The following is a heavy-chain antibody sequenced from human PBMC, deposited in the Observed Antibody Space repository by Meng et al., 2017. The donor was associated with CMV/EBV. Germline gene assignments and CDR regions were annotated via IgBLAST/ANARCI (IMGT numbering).Heavy chain of an antibody. CDR2: IYYSGST. V-gene: IGHV4-59*01. D-gene: IGHD6-6*01. Sequence: GSLRLSCAVYGGSFSGYYWSWIRQPPGKGLEWIGYIYYSGSTNYNPSLKSRVTISVDTSKNQFSLKLSSVTAADTAVYYFARDGGIAARYYFDYWGQGTLVTVSS. J-gene: IGHJ4*02. CDR1: GGSFSGYY. CDR3: ARDGGIAARYYFDY.